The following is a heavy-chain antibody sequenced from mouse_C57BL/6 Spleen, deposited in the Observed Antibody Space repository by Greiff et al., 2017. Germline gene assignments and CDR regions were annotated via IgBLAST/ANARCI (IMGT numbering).Heavy chain of an antibody. J-gene: IGHJ3*01. CDR1: GFNIKDDY. CDR3: TTASYYSNFAY. CDR2: IDPENGDT. Sequence: VQLQQSGAELVRPGASVKLSCTASGFNIKDDYMHWVKQRPEQGLEWIGWIDPENGDTEYASKFQGKATIPADTSSNTAYLQLSSLTSEDTAVYYCTTASYYSNFAYWGQGTLVTVSA. V-gene: IGHV14-4*01. D-gene: IGHD2-5*01.